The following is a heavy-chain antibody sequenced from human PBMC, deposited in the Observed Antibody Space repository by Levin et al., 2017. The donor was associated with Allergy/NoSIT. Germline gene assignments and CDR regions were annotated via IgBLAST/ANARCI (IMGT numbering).Heavy chain of an antibody. Sequence: GSLRLSCAVSGFSFSSFSMNWVRQAPGKGLEWVSSISSSSGHKYYSDSVKGRFTISRDNAKNLLYLQMDSLRVDDTAMYYCARGPFDIWGQGTMVSVSS. J-gene: IGHJ3*02. V-gene: IGHV3-21*01. CDR2: ISSSSGHK. CDR1: GFSFSSFS. CDR3: ARGPFDI.